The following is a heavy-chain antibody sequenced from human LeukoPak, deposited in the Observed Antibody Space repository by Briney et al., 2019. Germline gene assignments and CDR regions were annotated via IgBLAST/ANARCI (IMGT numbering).Heavy chain of an antibody. CDR2: IYYSGST. Sequence: PSETLSLTCTVSGGSISSYYWSWIRQPPGKGLEWIGYIYYSGSTNYNPSLKSRVTISVDTSKNQFSLRLSSVTAADTAVYYCARVLGVYFDYWGQGTLVTVSS. CDR1: GGSISSYY. CDR3: ARVLGVYFDY. D-gene: IGHD1-26*01. J-gene: IGHJ4*02. V-gene: IGHV4-59*01.